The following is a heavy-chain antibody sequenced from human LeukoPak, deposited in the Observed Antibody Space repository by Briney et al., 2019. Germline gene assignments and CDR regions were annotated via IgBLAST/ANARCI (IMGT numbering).Heavy chain of an antibody. J-gene: IGHJ6*03. Sequence: PSETLSLTCTVSGGSISSGSYYWSWIRQPAGKGLEWIGRIYTSGSTNYNPSLKSRVTISVDTSKNQFSLKLSPVTAADTAAYYCARDVRSSGWYQNYYMDVWGKGTTVTVSS. D-gene: IGHD6-19*01. CDR1: GGSISSGSYY. V-gene: IGHV4-61*02. CDR2: IYTSGST. CDR3: ARDVRSSGWYQNYYMDV.